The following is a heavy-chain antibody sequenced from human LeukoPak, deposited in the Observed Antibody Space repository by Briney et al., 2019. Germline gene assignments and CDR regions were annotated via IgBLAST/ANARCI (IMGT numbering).Heavy chain of an antibody. Sequence: PSETLSLTCTVSGSSISSGYYWGWIRQPPGKGLEWIGSIYHSGSTYYNPSLKSRVSLSVDTSKNQFSLKLWSVAAADTAVYYCARRGCSGGSCYFDYWGQGTLVTVSS. CDR2: IYHSGST. J-gene: IGHJ4*02. V-gene: IGHV4-38-2*02. D-gene: IGHD2-15*01. CDR1: GSSISSGYY. CDR3: ARRGCSGGSCYFDY.